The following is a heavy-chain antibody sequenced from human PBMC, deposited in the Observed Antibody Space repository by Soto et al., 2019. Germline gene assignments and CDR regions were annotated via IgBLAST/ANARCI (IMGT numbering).Heavy chain of an antibody. CDR2: ISWNSGSI. CDR3: AKGSAGQLAPPQNDY. J-gene: IGHJ4*02. D-gene: IGHD6-13*01. CDR1: GFTFDDYA. Sequence: PGGSLRLSCAASGFTFDDYAMHWVRQAPGKGLEWVSGISWNSGSIGYADSVKGRFTISRDNAKNSLYLQMNSLRAEDTALYYCAKGSAGQLAPPQNDYWGQGTLVTVSS. V-gene: IGHV3-9*01.